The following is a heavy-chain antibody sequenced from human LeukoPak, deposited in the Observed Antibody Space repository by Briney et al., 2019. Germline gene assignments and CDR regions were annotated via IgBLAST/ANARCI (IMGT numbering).Heavy chain of an antibody. V-gene: IGHV1-69*05. Sequence: ASVKVSCKASGGTFSSYATSWVRQAPGQGLEWMGGIIPIFGTANYAQKFQGRVTITTDESTSTAYMELSSLRSEDTAVYYCARRGGGVYTYYYDDSAFDIWGQGTMVTVSS. J-gene: IGHJ3*02. D-gene: IGHD3-22*01. CDR3: ARRGGGVYTYYYDDSAFDI. CDR1: GGTFSSYA. CDR2: IIPIFGTA.